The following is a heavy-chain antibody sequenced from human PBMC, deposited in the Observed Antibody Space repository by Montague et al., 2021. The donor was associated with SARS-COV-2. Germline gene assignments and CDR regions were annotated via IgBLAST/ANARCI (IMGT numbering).Heavy chain of an antibody. V-gene: IGHV4-59*13. Sequence: SETLSLTCTVSGGSIRGYYWNWIRQPPGTGLEWIWNIYSSGSTNXXPSLKSRVTMSVDTSKNQLSLNLSSVTAADTAVYYCARDSLVASYYYGVDVWGQGTTVTVAS. J-gene: IGHJ6*02. CDR3: ARDSLVASYYYGVDV. D-gene: IGHD2-2*01. CDR2: IYSSGST. CDR1: GGSIRGYY.